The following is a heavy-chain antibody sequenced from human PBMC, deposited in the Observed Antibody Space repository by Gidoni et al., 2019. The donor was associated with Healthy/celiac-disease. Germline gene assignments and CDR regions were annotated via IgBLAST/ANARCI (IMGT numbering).Heavy chain of an antibody. CDR1: GFTFRNAW. Sequence: VQLVASGGGLVKPGGSLRPSCAASGFTFRNAWMSWVRQAPGKGLGWVGRIKSRTDGGTTDYAAPVKGRFTISRDDSKNTLYLQMNSLKTEDTAVYYCTTVRDFDWLSIEFDYWGQGTLVTVSS. D-gene: IGHD3-9*01. CDR2: IKSRTDGGTT. V-gene: IGHV3-15*01. J-gene: IGHJ4*02. CDR3: TTVRDFDWLSIEFDY.